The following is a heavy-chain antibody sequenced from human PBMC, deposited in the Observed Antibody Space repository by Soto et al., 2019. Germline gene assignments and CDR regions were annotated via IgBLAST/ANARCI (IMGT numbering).Heavy chain of an antibody. CDR1: GYTFINYG. V-gene: IGHV1-18*01. J-gene: IGHJ4*02. D-gene: IGHD1-1*01. Sequence: QVQLVQSGPEVKKPGASVKVSCKPSGYTFINYGVNWVRQAPGQGLEWLGWISNFNGNVNYAQKFKGRVTMTTDTSTTSVYMGLRSLRSDDTAMYYCATTSAPHTTGTDWRYWGQGTLVTVSS. CDR3: ATTSAPHTTGTDWRY. CDR2: ISNFNGNV.